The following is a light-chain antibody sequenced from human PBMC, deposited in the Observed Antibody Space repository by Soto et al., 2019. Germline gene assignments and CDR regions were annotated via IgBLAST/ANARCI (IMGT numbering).Light chain of an antibody. CDR1: QSVFSY. Sequence: EIVLTQSPATLSLSPGESATLSCRASQSVFSYLAWYQQKPGQAPRLLIYNASNRATGIPARFSGSGSGTDFTLTISSLEPEDFAVYYCQQRSTWPPITFGQGTRLEIK. CDR3: QQRSTWPPIT. J-gene: IGKJ5*01. V-gene: IGKV3-11*01. CDR2: NAS.